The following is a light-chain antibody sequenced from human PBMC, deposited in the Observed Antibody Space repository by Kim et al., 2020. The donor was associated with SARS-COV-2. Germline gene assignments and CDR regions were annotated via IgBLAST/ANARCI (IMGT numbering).Light chain of an antibody. CDR2: YDS. Sequence: APGKTARFTCGGNNIGSNSVHWYQQEPGQAPVLVIYYDSDRPSGIPERFSGSNSGNPATLTSSRVEAGDEADYYCQVWDSSSDQAVFGGGTQLTVL. V-gene: IGLV3-21*04. CDR3: QVWDSSSDQAV. CDR1: NIGSNS. J-gene: IGLJ2*01.